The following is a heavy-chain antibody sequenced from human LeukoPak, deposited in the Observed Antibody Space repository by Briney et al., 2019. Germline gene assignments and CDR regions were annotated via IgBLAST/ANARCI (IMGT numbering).Heavy chain of an antibody. J-gene: IGHJ4*02. Sequence: GGSLRLSCAASGFTFSGHYMGWIRQAPGKGLEWVSYIDKSGTNINYADSVKGRFTVSRDNTRNLLFLQMNSLSAEDTAVYFCAREERRLYGNPDHWGQGTLVTVSS. CDR1: GFTFSGHY. V-gene: IGHV3-11*01. CDR3: AREERRLYGNPDH. D-gene: IGHD2/OR15-2a*01. CDR2: IDKSGTNI.